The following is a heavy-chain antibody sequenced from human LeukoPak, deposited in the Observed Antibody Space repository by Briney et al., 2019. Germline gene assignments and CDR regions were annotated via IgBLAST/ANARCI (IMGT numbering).Heavy chain of an antibody. J-gene: IGHJ4*02. CDR3: AKWVQGSGWYGFYYYFDY. V-gene: IGHV3-30*02. CDR1: GFTFSSYG. D-gene: IGHD6-19*01. CDR2: IRYDGSNK. Sequence: PGGSLRLSCAASGFTFSSYGMPWVRQAPGKGLEWVAFIRYDGSNKYYADSVKGRFTISRDNSKNTLFLQMNSLRPEDTAVYYCAKWVQGSGWYGFYYYFDYWGQGTLVTVSS.